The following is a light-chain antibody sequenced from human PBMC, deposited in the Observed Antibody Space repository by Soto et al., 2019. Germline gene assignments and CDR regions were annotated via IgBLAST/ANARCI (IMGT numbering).Light chain of an antibody. CDR3: SSYAGSNNRV. CDR1: SGDVGDYNY. V-gene: IGLV2-8*01. CDR2: EVS. Sequence: QSVLTQPPSASGSPGQSVTISCTGTSGDVGDYNYVSWYQHHPGKVPKLMVYEVSKRPSGVPDRFSGSKSGNTASLTVSGLQAEDEADYYCSSYAGSNNRVFGGGTKLTVL. J-gene: IGLJ2*01.